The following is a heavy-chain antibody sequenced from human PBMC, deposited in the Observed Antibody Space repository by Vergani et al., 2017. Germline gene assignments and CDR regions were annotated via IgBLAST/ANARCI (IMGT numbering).Heavy chain of an antibody. CDR3: ATDRYLKWKQQLVPGFDY. CDR1: GGTFSSYA. CDR2: FDPEDGET. D-gene: IGHD6-13*01. V-gene: IGHV1-24*01. Sequence: QVQLVQSGAEVKKPGSSVKVSCKASGGTFSSYAISWVRQAPGQGLEWMGGFDPEDGETIYAQKFQGRVTMTEDTSTDTAYMELSSLRSEDTAVYYCATDRYLKWKQQLVPGFDYWGQGTLVTVSS. J-gene: IGHJ4*02.